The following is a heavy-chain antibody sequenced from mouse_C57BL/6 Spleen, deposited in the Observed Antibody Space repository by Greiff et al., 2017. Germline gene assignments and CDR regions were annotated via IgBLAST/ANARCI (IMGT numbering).Heavy chain of an antibody. J-gene: IGHJ3*01. CDR2: IYPGSGNT. D-gene: IGHD1-1*01. Sequence: QVQLQQSGPELVKPGASVKISCKASGYSFTSYYIHWVKQRPGQGLEWIGWIYPGSGNTKYNEKFKGKATLTADTSSSTAYMQLSSLTSEDSAVYYCARTNDYGSSYGFAYWGQGTLVTVSA. V-gene: IGHV1-66*01. CDR1: GYSFTSYY. CDR3: ARTNDYGSSYGFAY.